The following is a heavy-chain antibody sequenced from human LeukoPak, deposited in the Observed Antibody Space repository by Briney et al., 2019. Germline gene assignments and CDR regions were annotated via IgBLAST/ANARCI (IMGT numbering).Heavy chain of an antibody. CDR3: AKGGGSGNLNYYYYGMDV. Sequence: RPGRSLRLSCAASGFTFSSYGMHWVRQAPGKGLEWVAVISYDGSNKYYADSVKGRFTISRDNSQNTLYLQMNSLRAEDTAVYYCAKGGGSGNLNYYYYGMDVWGKGTTVTVSS. J-gene: IGHJ6*04. V-gene: IGHV3-30*18. CDR1: GFTFSSYG. D-gene: IGHD3-10*01. CDR2: ISYDGSNK.